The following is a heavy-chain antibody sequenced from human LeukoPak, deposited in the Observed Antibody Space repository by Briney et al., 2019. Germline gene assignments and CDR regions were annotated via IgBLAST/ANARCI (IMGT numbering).Heavy chain of an antibody. D-gene: IGHD2-21*02. J-gene: IGHJ3*02. CDR3: AKDLLEGVTPDAFDI. Sequence: PGGSLRLSCAASGFTFSSYSMTWVRQAPGKGLEWVSSISSSSSYIYYADSVKGRFTISRDNSKNTLYLQMNSLRAEDTAIYYCAKDLLEGVTPDAFDIWGQGTMVTVSS. V-gene: IGHV3-21*04. CDR1: GFTFSSYS. CDR2: ISSSSSYI.